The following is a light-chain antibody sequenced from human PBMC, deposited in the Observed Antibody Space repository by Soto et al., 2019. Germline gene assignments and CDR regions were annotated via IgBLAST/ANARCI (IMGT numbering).Light chain of an antibody. V-gene: IGKV1-27*01. CDR2: AAS. J-gene: IGKJ4*01. CDR1: QGIAPY. CDR3: QKYNSAPLT. Sequence: DVQMTQSPSSLSASVGDRVTITCRASQGIAPYLAWFQQKLGKVPKLLIYAASTLQSGVPSRFSGSGSGTDFTLTISRLQPEDVATYYCQKYNSAPLTFGGGTKVEIK.